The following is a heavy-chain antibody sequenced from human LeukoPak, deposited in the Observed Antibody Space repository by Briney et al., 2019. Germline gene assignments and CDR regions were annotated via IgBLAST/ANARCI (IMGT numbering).Heavy chain of an antibody. CDR2: IHYSGST. V-gene: IGHV4-59*01. J-gene: IGHJ4*02. CDR3: AKEERSRASDY. Sequence: SETLSLTCTVSGGSINSYYWSWIRQPPGRGLEWIGPIHYSGSTSYNPSLRSRVTISVDKSKNQFFLKLSSVTATDTAVYYCAKEERSRASDYWGQGTLVTVSS. CDR1: GGSINSYY. D-gene: IGHD6-6*01.